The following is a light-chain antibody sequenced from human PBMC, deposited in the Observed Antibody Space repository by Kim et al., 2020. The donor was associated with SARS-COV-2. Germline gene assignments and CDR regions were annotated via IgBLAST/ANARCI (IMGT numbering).Light chain of an antibody. Sequence: DFVLTQSPLSLPVTLGQPASISCRSSQSLVYSNGNTYLNWFQQRPGQSPRRLIYDVSKRDSGVPDRFIASGSGTDFTLKINRVQAEDVGVYYCMQSTRWPWTFGQGTKLEIK. J-gene: IGKJ1*01. CDR2: DVS. CDR1: QSLVYSNGNTY. V-gene: IGKV2-30*01. CDR3: MQSTRWPWT.